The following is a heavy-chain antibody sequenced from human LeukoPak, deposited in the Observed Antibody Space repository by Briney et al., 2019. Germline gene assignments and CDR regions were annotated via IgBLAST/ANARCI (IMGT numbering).Heavy chain of an antibody. Sequence: PGGSLRLSCVASGFTFSGHWMHWVRQVPGKGLMAVSRITPDGNAAAYADSVKGRFTISRDNAKNTLYLEMNSLTAEDTALYHCPRSGNSKGYDYWAREPWSPSPQ. CDR3: PRSGNSKGYDY. CDR2: ITPDGNAA. V-gene: IGHV3-74*03. J-gene: IGHJ4*02. D-gene: IGHD4-23*01. CDR1: GFTFSGHW.